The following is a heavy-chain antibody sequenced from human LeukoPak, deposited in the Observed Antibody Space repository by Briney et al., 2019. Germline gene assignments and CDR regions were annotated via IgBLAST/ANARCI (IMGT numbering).Heavy chain of an antibody. Sequence: GGSLRLSCSASGFAFSRFAMTWVRQLPGKGLDWVSSISGNGHQTYYGDSVKGRFSVSRDNSKNILYLQMDSLRADDSALYYCVKDANYYDSSGYLMPFDYWGQGTLVTVSS. J-gene: IGHJ4*02. D-gene: IGHD3-22*01. CDR2: ISGNGHQT. V-gene: IGHV3-23*01. CDR3: VKDANYYDSSGYLMPFDY. CDR1: GFAFSRFA.